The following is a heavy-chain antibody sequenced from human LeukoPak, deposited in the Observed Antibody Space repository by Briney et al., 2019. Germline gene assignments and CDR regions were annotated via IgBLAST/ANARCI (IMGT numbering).Heavy chain of an antibody. D-gene: IGHD6-13*01. CDR3: ARAGIAAADAFDI. J-gene: IGHJ3*02. V-gene: IGHV1-2*06. CDR2: INPNSGGT. Sequence: ASVKVSCKASGYTFTGYYMHWVRQAPGHGLEWMGRINPNSGGTNYAQKFQGRATMTRDTHISTAYMELSRLRSDDTAVYYCARAGIAAADAFDIWGQGTMVTVSS. CDR1: GYTFTGYY.